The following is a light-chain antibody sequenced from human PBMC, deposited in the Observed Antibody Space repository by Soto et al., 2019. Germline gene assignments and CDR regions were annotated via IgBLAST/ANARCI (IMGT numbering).Light chain of an antibody. CDR3: AAWDDNLSGPL. CDR1: SSNTGNNY. J-gene: IGLJ3*02. V-gene: IGLV1-47*01. Sequence: QSVLTQPPSASATPGQRVTISCSGSSSNTGNNYIYWYHQLPGTAPKLLIYRNDQRASGVPDRFSGSKSDTSGSLAISGLRSDDEGIYYCAAWDDNLSGPLFGGGTKVTVL. CDR2: RND.